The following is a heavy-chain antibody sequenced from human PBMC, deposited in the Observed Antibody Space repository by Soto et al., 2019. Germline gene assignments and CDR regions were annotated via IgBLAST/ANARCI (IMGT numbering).Heavy chain of an antibody. CDR2: IYYSGST. CDR1: GGSISSYY. CDR3: ARSPYYDVWSGYSHYYYYMDG. Sequence: SETLSLTCTVSGGSISSYYWSWIRQPPGKGLEWIGYIYYSGSTNYNPSLKSRVTISVDTSKNQFSLKLSSVTAADTAVYYCARSPYYDVWSGYSHYYYYMDGWGKGTTVTVSS. J-gene: IGHJ6*03. V-gene: IGHV4-59*01. D-gene: IGHD3-3*01.